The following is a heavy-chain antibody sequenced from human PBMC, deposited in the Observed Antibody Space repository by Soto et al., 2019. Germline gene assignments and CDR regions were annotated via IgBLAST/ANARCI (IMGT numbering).Heavy chain of an antibody. V-gene: IGHV1-46*01. CDR1: GYSFTTYY. D-gene: IGHD7-27*01. Sequence: QVRLIQSGAEVKEPGAAVKVSCQASGYSFTTYYVHWVRQAPGQGVDWMGIINPTAGEATYAQKFQGRVTMTIDTSTSTAYMELSSLRSEDTAVYYCARALNWGLPLDSWGQGTLVTVSS. CDR2: INPTAGEA. J-gene: IGHJ4*02. CDR3: ARALNWGLPLDS.